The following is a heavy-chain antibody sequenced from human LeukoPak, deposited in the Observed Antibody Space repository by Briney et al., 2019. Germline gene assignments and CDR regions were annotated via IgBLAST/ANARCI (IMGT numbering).Heavy chain of an antibody. D-gene: IGHD3-22*01. V-gene: IGHV4-39*01. CDR3: VRFDDTRAYFWD. Sequence: KASETLSLTCSVSGGSIGSGSSYWGWIRQPPGKALEWIGSIDYTGRTYNNPFLKSRVAVSVDTSKNQFSLKLASVTAADTAIYYCVRFDDTRAYFWDWGHGTMVSVSS. J-gene: IGHJ4*01. CDR1: GGSIGSGSSY. CDR2: IDYTGRT.